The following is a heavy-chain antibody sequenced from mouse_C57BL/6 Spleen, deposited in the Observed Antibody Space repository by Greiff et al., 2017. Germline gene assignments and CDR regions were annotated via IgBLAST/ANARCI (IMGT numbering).Heavy chain of an antibody. J-gene: IGHJ2*01. Sequence: VQLQQSGAELARPGASVKTSCKASGYTFTSYMMHWVKQRPGQGLEWIGYMNPSSGYTNYNGKFKGKATLTADKSSSTAYMQLSSLTSEDSAVYFCARDGSSLNYFDYRGHGTTLTVPS. CDR1: GYTFTSYM. V-gene: IGHV1-4*01. CDR3: ARDGSSLNYFDY. D-gene: IGHD1-1*01. CDR2: MNPSSGYT.